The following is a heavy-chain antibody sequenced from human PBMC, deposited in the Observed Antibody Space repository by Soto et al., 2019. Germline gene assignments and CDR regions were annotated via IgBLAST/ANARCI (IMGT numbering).Heavy chain of an antibody. J-gene: IGHJ4*02. CDR1: GFTFSTYA. CDR3: ARDGNLYSSRWPELDY. CDR2: MSYDGGSK. D-gene: IGHD6-13*01. V-gene: IGHV3-30-3*01. Sequence: QVQLVESGGGVVQPGRSLRLSCAVSGFTFSTYAMHWVRQAPGKGLEWVAGMSYDGGSKYYADSVKGRFTISRDNSKNTLYLQMNSLRAEDTAVYYCARDGNLYSSRWPELDYWGQGTLVTVSS.